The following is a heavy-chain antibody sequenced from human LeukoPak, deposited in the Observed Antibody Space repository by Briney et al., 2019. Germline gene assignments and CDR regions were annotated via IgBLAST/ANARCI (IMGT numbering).Heavy chain of an antibody. CDR1: GFSFSNYW. D-gene: IGHD3-10*01. Sequence: PGESLRLSCAASGFSFSNYWFHWVRQAPGEGLVWVSRTNEHGTIINYADSVKGRFTISRDNAKNTLYLQMNSPRTEDSALYYCVVDLSGSADYWGQGTLVTVSS. V-gene: IGHV3-74*01. CDR2: TNEHGTII. J-gene: IGHJ4*02. CDR3: VVDLSGSADY.